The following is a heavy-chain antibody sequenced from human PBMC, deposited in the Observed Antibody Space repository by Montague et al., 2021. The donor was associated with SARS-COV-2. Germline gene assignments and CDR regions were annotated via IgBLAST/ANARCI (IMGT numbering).Heavy chain of an antibody. Sequence: SETLSLTCTVSGGSISSSNYYWGWIRQPPGKGLEWIGNMYYSGSTYYNPSLKSRVTISIDTSKNQFSRKLSSVTAADTAVYYCARDDIVLQGVTKGMDVWGQGTTVTVSS. CDR3: ARDDIVLQGVTKGMDV. CDR1: GGSISSSNYY. V-gene: IGHV4-39*07. J-gene: IGHJ6*02. CDR2: MYYSGST. D-gene: IGHD3-10*01.